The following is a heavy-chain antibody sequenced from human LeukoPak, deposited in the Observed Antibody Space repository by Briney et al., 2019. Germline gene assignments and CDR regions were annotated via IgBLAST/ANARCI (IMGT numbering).Heavy chain of an antibody. J-gene: IGHJ4*02. CDR3: ARDELGEPTYYFDY. V-gene: IGHV3-30-3*01. CDR1: GFTVSSNY. D-gene: IGHD3-10*01. Sequence: GGSLRLSCVASGFTVSSNYMNWVRQAPGKGLEWVAVISYDGSNKYYADSVKSRFTISRDNSKNTLYLQMNSLRAEDTAVYYCARDELGEPTYYFDYWGQGTLVTVSS. CDR2: ISYDGSNK.